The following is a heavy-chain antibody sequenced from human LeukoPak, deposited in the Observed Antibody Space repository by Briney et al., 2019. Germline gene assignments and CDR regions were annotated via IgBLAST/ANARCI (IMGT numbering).Heavy chain of an antibody. J-gene: IGHJ4*02. D-gene: IGHD5-18*01. CDR2: IHYSGST. CDR3: ATGYSSGQRFDY. CDR1: GGSISRYY. Sequence: PSETLSLTCTASGGSISRYYWSWIRQPPGNRLEWIGYIHYSGSTNYNPSLKSRVTMSLDTPDNQFSLKLSSVTAADTAVYYCATGYSSGQRFDYWGQGTLVTVSS. V-gene: IGHV4-59*01.